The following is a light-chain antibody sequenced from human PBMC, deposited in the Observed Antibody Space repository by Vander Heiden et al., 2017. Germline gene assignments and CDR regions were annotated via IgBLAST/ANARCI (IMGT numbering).Light chain of an antibody. CDR1: SNNIGAYNY. J-gene: IGLJ1*01. V-gene: IGLV2-14*03. CDR2: DVS. CDR3: SSYTTSSTYV. Sequence: QSALPQPASVSGSPGQSITISCTGSSNNIGAYNYVCWYQHHPGKAPKLMLFDVSNRPSGISNRFSGSKSGNTASLTISGLQAEDEADYYCSSYTTSSTYVFGTGTKVTVL.